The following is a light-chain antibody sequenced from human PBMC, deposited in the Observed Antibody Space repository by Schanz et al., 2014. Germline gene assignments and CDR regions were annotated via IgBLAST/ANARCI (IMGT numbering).Light chain of an antibody. J-gene: IGLJ3*02. V-gene: IGLV2-11*01. Sequence: QSALTQPRSVSGSPGQSVTISCTGTSSDIGGYNYVSWYQQHPGKAPKILIYEVSKRPSGVPDRFSGSKSGNTASLTISGLQAEDEADYYCSSYTSSSTWVFGGGTKLTVL. CDR2: EVS. CDR1: SSDIGGYNY. CDR3: SSYTSSSTWV.